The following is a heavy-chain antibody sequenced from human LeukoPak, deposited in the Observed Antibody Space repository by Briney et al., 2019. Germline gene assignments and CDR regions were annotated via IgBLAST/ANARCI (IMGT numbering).Heavy chain of an antibody. CDR2: INHSGST. CDR1: GGSFSGYY. Sequence: SETLSLTCAVYGGSFSGYYWSWIRQPPGKGLEWIGEINHSGSTNYNPSLKSRVTISVDTSKNQFSLKLSPVTAADTAVYYCARGRYSGYYNWFDPWGQGTLVTVSS. D-gene: IGHD5-12*01. CDR3: ARGRYSGYYNWFDP. V-gene: IGHV4-34*01. J-gene: IGHJ5*02.